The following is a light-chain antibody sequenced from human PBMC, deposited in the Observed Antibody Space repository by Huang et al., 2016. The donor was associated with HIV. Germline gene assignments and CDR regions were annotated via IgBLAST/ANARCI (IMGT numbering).Light chain of an antibody. V-gene: IGKV1-5*03. J-gene: IGKJ1*01. CDR1: QSITSW. CDR3: HQYERYSRT. CDR2: KAS. Sequence: DTQMTQSPSTLSASVGDRVTITCRASQSITSWLAWYQQKPGKAPKLLSYKASSIESGVPARFSGSGSGTEFTLTISSLQPDDFATYYCHQYERYSRTFGQGTKVEI.